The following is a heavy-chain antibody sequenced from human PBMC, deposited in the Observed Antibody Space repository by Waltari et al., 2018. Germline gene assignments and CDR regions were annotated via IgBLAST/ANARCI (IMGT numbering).Heavy chain of an antibody. J-gene: IGHJ4*02. D-gene: IGHD3-9*01. Sequence: QLQLQESGPGLVKPSETLSLTCTVSGGSISSSSYYWGWIRQPPGKGLEWIGSIYHRWSSYYNPSLKSRVTIAVDTSKNQFSLKLSSVTAADTAVYYCARDRPRGYDILTSIDYWGQGTLVTVSS. CDR1: GGSISSSSYY. V-gene: IGHV4-39*07. CDR2: IYHRWSS. CDR3: ARDRPRGYDILTSIDY.